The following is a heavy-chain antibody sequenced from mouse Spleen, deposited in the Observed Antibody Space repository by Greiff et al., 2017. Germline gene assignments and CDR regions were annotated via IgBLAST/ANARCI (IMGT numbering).Heavy chain of an antibody. CDR1: GYTFTSYW. CDR2: IYPGSGST. V-gene: IGHV1S22*01. CDR3: ASNLDY. J-gene: IGHJ2*01. Sequence: LQQPGSELVRPGASVKLSCKASGYTFTSYWMHWVKQRPGQGLEWIGNIYPGSGSTNYDEKFKSKATLTVDKSSSTAYMQLSSLTSEDSAVYYCASNLDYWGQGTTLTGSS.